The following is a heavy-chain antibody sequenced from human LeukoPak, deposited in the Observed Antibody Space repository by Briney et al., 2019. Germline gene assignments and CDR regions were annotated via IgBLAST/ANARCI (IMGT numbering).Heavy chain of an antibody. CDR1: GGTFSSYA. CDR2: IIPIFGTA. V-gene: IGHV1-69*13. J-gene: IGHJ4*02. CDR3: ATQRRPQSPFDY. Sequence: SVNVSCKASGGTFSSYAISWVRQAPRQGLEWMGGIIPIFGTANYAQKFQGRVTITADESTSTAYMELSSLRSEDTAVYYCATQRRPQSPFDYWGQGTLVTVSS. D-gene: IGHD2-2*01.